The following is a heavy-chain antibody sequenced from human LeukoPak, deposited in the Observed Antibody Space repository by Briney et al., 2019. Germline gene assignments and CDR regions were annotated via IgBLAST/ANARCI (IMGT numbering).Heavy chain of an antibody. J-gene: IGHJ6*03. V-gene: IGHV4-59*01. CDR1: GGSFSGYY. CDR3: ARTTLGVGATHYYYYMDV. Sequence: PSETLSLTCAVYGGSFSGYYWSWIRQPPGKGLEWIGYIYYSGSTNYNPSLKSRVTISVDTSKNQFSLKLSSVTAADTAVYYCARTTLGVGATHYYYYMDVWGKGTTVTISS. D-gene: IGHD1-26*01. CDR2: IYYSGST.